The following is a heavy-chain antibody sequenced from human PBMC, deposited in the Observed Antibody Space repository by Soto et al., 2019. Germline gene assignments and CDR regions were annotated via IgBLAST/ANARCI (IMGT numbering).Heavy chain of an antibody. CDR3: AKSDTLTVRSHPYWFDP. J-gene: IGHJ5*02. CDR2: ISGSGVST. V-gene: IGHV3-23*01. D-gene: IGHD2-15*01. Sequence: PGGSLRLSCAASGFTFSSYAISWVRQAPGKGLEWVSAISGSGVSTYYADSVRGRFTISRDNSKNTLYLQMNSLRAEDTAVYYCAKSDTLTVRSHPYWFDPWGQGTLVTVSS. CDR1: GFTFSSYA.